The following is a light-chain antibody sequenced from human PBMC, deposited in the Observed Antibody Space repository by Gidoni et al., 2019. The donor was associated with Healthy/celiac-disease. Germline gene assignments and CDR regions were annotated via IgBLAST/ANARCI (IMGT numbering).Light chain of an antibody. CDR3: QQANSFPYT. CDR1: QGISSC. J-gene: IGKJ2*01. CDR2: AAS. V-gene: IGKV1-12*02. Sequence: DIQMTQSPSSVSASVGDRVTITCRASQGISSCFAWYQQKPGKAPKLLISAASSLQSGVPSRFSVSGSGTDFTLTISSLLPEDFATYYCQQANSFPYTFGQGTKLEIK.